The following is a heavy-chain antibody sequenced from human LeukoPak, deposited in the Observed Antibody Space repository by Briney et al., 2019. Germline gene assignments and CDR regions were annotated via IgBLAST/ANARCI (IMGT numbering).Heavy chain of an antibody. J-gene: IGHJ5*02. V-gene: IGHV4-34*01. CDR2: INHSGST. CDR3: ARVYSYGPNWFDP. CDR1: GGSFSGYY. Sequence: PSETLSLTCAVYGGSFSGYYWSWIRQPPGKGLEWIGEINHSGSTNYNPSLKSRVTISVDTSENQFSLKLSSVTAADTAVYYCARVYSYGPNWFDPWGQGTLVTVSS. D-gene: IGHD5-18*01.